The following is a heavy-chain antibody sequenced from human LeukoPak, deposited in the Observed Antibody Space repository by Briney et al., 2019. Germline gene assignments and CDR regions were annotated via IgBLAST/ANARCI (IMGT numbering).Heavy chain of an antibody. V-gene: IGHV3-30*02. D-gene: IGHD3-16*01. J-gene: IGHJ4*02. Sequence: GGSLRLSCAASGFTFNSYGMHWVRQAPGKGLEWLTFISFDGSNKHYADSVKGRFTISRDNSKSTLYLHMNSLRPEDTAVYYCAKDHLLPSGSVGGELAPDYWGQGTLVTVSS. CDR1: GFTFNSYG. CDR3: AKDHLLPSGSVGGELAPDY. CDR2: ISFDGSNK.